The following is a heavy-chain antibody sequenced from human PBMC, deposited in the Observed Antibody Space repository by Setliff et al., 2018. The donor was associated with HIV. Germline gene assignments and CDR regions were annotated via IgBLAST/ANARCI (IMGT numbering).Heavy chain of an antibody. CDR2: IYYSGST. V-gene: IGHV4-59*01. CDR3: ARNPCSGGSCPDAFDI. Sequence: PSETLSLTCTVSGGSISSYCWSWIRQPPGKGLEWIGYIYYSGSTNYNPSLKSRVTISVDTSKNQFSLKLSSVTAADTAVYYCARNPCSGGSCPDAFDIWGQGTMVTVSS. CDR1: GGSISSYC. D-gene: IGHD2-15*01. J-gene: IGHJ3*02.